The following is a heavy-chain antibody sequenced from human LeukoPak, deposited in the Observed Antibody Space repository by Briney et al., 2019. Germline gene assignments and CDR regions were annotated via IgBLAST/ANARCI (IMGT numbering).Heavy chain of an antibody. CDR2: IDSSGTS. J-gene: IGHJ6*03. CDR3: ARLIDYGGFYFYYYMDV. V-gene: IGHV4-39*02. Sequence: PSETLSLTCAVSGCSISSTNSYWGWIRQPPEKGLEWIGNIDSSGTSHYSPVLKSRVTISLDTSKSHFSLRLTSVTAADTAVYYCARLIDYGGFYFYYYMDVWGKGTSVTVSS. CDR1: GCSISSTNSY. D-gene: IGHD4/OR15-4a*01.